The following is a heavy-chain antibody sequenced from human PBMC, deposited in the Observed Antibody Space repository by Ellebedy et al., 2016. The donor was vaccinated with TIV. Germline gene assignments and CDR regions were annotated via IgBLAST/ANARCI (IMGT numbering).Heavy chain of an antibody. Sequence: ASVKVSXKASGYTFTSYYMHWVRQAPGQGLEWMGIINPSGGSTSYAQKFQGRVTMTRDTSTSTVYMELSSLRSEDTAVYYCASGRRAAAILDYWGQGTLVTVSS. CDR2: INPSGGST. CDR3: ASGRRAAAILDY. D-gene: IGHD6-13*01. CDR1: GYTFTSYY. J-gene: IGHJ4*02. V-gene: IGHV1-46*01.